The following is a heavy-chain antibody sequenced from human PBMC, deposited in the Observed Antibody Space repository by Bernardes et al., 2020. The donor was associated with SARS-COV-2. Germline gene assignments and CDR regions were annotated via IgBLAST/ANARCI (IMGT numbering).Heavy chain of an antibody. V-gene: IGHV3-74*01. CDR3: VREGSSGWFFDH. CDR1: GFTFNTYW. Sequence: GSLRLSCVASGFTFNTYWMHWVRQIPGEGLMWVSRISADGSTIIYADSVKGRFSISRDNSKNTLSLHMTSVRAEDTAVYFCVREGSSGWFFDHWGQGTLVTVSS. D-gene: IGHD6-19*01. CDR2: ISADGSTI. J-gene: IGHJ4*02.